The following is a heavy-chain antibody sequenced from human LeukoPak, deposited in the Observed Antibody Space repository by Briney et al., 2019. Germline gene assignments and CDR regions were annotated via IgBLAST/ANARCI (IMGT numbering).Heavy chain of an antibody. V-gene: IGHV3-53*01. D-gene: IGHD3-9*01. CDR1: GFTVSSSY. CDR2: IYSGGST. CDR3: AKAYYHNLTGYYPTTFGFDY. J-gene: IGHJ4*01. Sequence: GGSLRLSCAASGFTVSSSYMSWVRQAPGKGLECVSVIYSGGSTYYADSVKGRFTISRDNSKNTLYLQMNSLRAEDTAVYYCAKAYYHNLTGYYPTTFGFDYWGHGTLVTVSS.